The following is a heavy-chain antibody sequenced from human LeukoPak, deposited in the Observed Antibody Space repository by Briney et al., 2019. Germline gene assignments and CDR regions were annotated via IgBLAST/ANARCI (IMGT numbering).Heavy chain of an antibody. CDR3: ARSGTYYNSWFDP. CDR2: NYTNGNT. J-gene: IGHJ5*02. V-gene: IGHV4-61*09. Sequence: PSDTLSLTCTVSGGSISSGSYYGRWIRQPAGKGLEWIGHNYTNGNTNFNPSLKSRVTISVDTSKNQFSLNLNSVTAADTAVYYCARSGTYYNSWFDPWGQGTLVIVSS. CDR1: GGSISSGSYY. D-gene: IGHD3-10*01.